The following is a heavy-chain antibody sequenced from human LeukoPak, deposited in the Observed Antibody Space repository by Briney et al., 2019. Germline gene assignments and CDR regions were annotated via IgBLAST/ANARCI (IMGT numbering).Heavy chain of an antibody. Sequence: ASVKVSCKASGYTFTSYGISWVRQAPGQGLEWMGWISAYNGNTNYAQKLQGRVTMTTDTSTSTAYMELRSLRSDDTAVYYCAKAAYYYDSNGYYDYWGQGTLVTVSS. CDR2: ISAYNGNT. D-gene: IGHD3-22*01. CDR1: GYTFTSYG. V-gene: IGHV1-18*01. J-gene: IGHJ4*02. CDR3: AKAAYYYDSNGYYDY.